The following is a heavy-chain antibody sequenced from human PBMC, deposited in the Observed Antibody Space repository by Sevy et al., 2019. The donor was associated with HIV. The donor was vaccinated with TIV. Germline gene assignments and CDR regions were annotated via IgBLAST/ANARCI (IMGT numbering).Heavy chain of an antibody. D-gene: IGHD6-6*01. CDR3: ARAPGTARYYYYGMDV. J-gene: IGHJ6*02. CDR2: ISAYNGNI. V-gene: IGHV1-18*01. Sequence: ASVKVSCKASGYTFTSYGISWVRQAPGQGLEWMGWISAYNGNINYAQKLQGRVTMTTDTSTSTAYMELRSLRSDDTAVYYCARAPGTARYYYYGMDVWGQGTTVTVSS. CDR1: GYTFTSYG.